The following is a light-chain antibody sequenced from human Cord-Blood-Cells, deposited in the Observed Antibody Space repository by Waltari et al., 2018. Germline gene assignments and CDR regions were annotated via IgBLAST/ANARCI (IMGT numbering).Light chain of an antibody. CDR3: QQRYSTLT. CDR1: QRISSY. CDR2: AAS. J-gene: IGKJ4*01. Sequence: DIQMTQSPSSLSASVGDRVTITCRASQRISSYLNWYQQKPVKAPKRLIYAASSLQSGVPARFSGSGSGTDFTLTISSLQPEDFATYYWQQRYSTLTFGGGTKVEIK. V-gene: IGKV1-39*01.